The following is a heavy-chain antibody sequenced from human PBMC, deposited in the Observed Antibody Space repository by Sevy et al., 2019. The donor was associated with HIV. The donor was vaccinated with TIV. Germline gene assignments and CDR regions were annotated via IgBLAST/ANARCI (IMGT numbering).Heavy chain of an antibody. CDR1: GFTFSSYS. Sequence: GGSLRLSCAASGFTFSSYSMNWVRQAPGKGLEWVSYISSSSSTIYYADSVKGRFTISRDNAKNSLYLQMNSLRDEDTAVYYCARPQPLTNYYYYMDVWGKGTTVTVSS. V-gene: IGHV3-48*02. D-gene: IGHD2-2*01. CDR2: ISSSSSTI. CDR3: ARPQPLTNYYYYMDV. J-gene: IGHJ6*03.